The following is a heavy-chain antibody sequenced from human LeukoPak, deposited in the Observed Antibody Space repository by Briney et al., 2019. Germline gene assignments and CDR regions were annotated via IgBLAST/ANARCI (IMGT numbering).Heavy chain of an antibody. CDR1: GGSFSGYY. CDR2: INHSGST. V-gene: IGHV4-34*01. CDR3: ARGGGSGWYVDY. D-gene: IGHD6-19*01. Sequence: SETLSLTCAVYGGSFSGYYWSWIRQPPGKGLEWIGEINHSGSTNYNPSLKSRVTISVDTSKNQFSLELSSVTAADTAVYYCARGGGSGWYVDYWGQGTLVTVSS. J-gene: IGHJ4*02.